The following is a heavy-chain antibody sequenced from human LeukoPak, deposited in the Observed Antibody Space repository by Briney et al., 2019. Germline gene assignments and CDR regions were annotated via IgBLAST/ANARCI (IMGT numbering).Heavy chain of an antibody. CDR2: IYPGDSDT. Sequence: KPGESLKISCKGSGYGFTSYWIGWVRQMPGKGLEWMGIIYPGDSDTRYSPSFQGQVTISADKSISTAYLQWSSLKASDTAMYYCARHVGPGLQPGLIDYWGQGTLVTVSS. D-gene: IGHD5-18*01. CDR1: GYGFTSYW. CDR3: ARHVGPGLQPGLIDY. J-gene: IGHJ4*02. V-gene: IGHV5-51*01.